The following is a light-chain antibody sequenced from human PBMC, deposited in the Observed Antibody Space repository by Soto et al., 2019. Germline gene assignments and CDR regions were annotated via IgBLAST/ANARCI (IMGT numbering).Light chain of an antibody. CDR3: HQYNKWPRT. J-gene: IGKJ1*01. CDR1: QSVGSS. V-gene: IGKV3-15*01. Sequence: EIVLTQSPGTLSLSPGERATLSCRASQSVGSSLAWYQQKPGQAPRLLISGASTWATGIPARFSGSGSGTEFTLTISSLQSENFAVYYCHQYNKWPRTFGQGTKVDI. CDR2: GAS.